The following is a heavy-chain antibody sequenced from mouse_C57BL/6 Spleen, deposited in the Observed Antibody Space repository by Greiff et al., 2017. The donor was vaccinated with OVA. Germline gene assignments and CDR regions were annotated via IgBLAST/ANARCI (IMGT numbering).Heavy chain of an antibody. CDR3: TRNGYYPYYYAMDY. CDR1: GFTFSDAW. D-gene: IGHD2-3*01. CDR2: IRNKANNHAT. J-gene: IGHJ4*01. V-gene: IGHV6-6*01. Sequence: EVMLVESGGGLVQPGGSMKLSCAASGFTFSDAWMDWVRQSPEKGLEWVAEIRNKANNHATYYAESVKGRFTISRDDSKSSVYLQMNSLRAEDTGIYYCTRNGYYPYYYAMDYWGQGTSVTVSS.